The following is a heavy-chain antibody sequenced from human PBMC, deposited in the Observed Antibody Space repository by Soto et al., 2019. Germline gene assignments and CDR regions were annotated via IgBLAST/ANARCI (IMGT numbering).Heavy chain of an antibody. CDR1: GGSISSYY. CDR3: AREGYSSGWFLFDY. J-gene: IGHJ4*02. D-gene: IGHD6-19*01. CDR2: IYTSGST. V-gene: IGHV4-4*07. Sequence: QVQLQESGPGLVKPSETLSLTCTVSGGSISSYYWSWIRQPAGKGLEWIGRIYTSGSTNYNPSLKSRVTMSVDTSKNQFSLKLSSVTAADTAVYYCAREGYSSGWFLFDYWGQGTLVAVSS.